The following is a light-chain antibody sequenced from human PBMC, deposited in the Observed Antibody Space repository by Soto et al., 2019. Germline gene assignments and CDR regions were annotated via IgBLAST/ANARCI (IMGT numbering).Light chain of an antibody. CDR2: EVS. Sequence: QSVLTQPASVSGSPGQSITISCIGTSSDCGGYNYVSWYQHHPGKAPKLIIYEVSNRPSGVSNRFSGSKSGNTASLTISGLQAEDEADYYCSSYTGRSTRVFGTGTKVTVL. J-gene: IGLJ1*01. CDR3: SSYTGRSTRV. CDR1: SSDCGGYNY. V-gene: IGLV2-14*01.